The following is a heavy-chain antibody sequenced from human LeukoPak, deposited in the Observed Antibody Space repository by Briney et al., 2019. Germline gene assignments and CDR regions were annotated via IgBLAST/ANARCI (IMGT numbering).Heavy chain of an antibody. CDR2: IYYSGST. CDR1: GGSISSSSYY. V-gene: IGHV4-39*01. CDR3: AVERYCSGGSCYGDAFDI. D-gene: IGHD2-15*01. Sequence: SETLSLTCTVSGGSISSSSYYWGWIRQPPGKGLEWIGSIYYSGSTYYNPSLKSRVTISVDTSKKQFSLKLSSVTAADTAVYYCAVERYCSGGSCYGDAFDIWGQGTMVTVSS. J-gene: IGHJ3*02.